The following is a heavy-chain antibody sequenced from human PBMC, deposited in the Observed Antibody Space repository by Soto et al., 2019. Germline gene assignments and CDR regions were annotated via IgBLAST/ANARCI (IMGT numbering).Heavy chain of an antibody. D-gene: IGHD5-18*01. CDR2: IIPMFGTA. CDR3: ASGIQLWLRRINNGYSG. J-gene: IGHJ4*02. V-gene: IGHV1-69*12. CDR1: GGTLSTYA. Sequence: QVQLVQSGAEVKKPESSVKVSCKAPGGTLSTYAISWVRQAPGQGLEWMGGIIPMFGTANYAQRFQDRVTITADESTNTVYMELSTLRSEDTAVYFCASGIQLWLRRINNGYSGWGQGTLVTASS.